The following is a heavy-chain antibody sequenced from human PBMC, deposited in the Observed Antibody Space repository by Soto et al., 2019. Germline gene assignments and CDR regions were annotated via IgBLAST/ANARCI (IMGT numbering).Heavy chain of an antibody. D-gene: IGHD3-22*01. CDR2: ISGRGGST. CDR3: AFCGMIAGPPRSTFFYY. CDR1: GFTFSSCA. V-gene: IGHV3-23*01. Sequence: GGSLRLSCAASGFTFSSCAMSCVRQAPGKGLEWVSAISGRGGSTSYADSVTGRFTISRANSKNTLSLQMHRLRAEDTAVFYCAFCGMIAGPPRSTFFYY. J-gene: IGHJ6*01.